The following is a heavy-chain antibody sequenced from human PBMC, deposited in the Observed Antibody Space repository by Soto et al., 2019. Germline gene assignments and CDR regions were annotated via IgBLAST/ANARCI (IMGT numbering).Heavy chain of an antibody. J-gene: IGHJ4*02. CDR3: ASYNGFFYLTYFEY. CDR1: VGSFSGYY. V-gene: IGHV4-34*01. CDR2: IAHSGST. Sequence: PSETLSLTCAVYVGSFSGYYWSLIRQPPGKGLECIWEIAHSGSTNYNPSLKSRVTISLDTSKSQFSLKLTSVTAADTAMYYCASYNGFFYLTYFEYWGQGTMVTFSS. D-gene: IGHD1-1*01.